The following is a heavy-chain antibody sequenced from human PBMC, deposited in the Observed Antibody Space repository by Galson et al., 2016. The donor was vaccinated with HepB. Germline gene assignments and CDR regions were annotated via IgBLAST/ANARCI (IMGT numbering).Heavy chain of an antibody. CDR3: ATGGPVVTATQVSGGGVTVHNAFDI. D-gene: IGHD2-21*02. Sequence: SLRLSCAASAFNFNNYDIHWVRQAPGKGLEWVTIISFDGTHQDYVDSVKGRFTISRDDSTNTVSLQMNSLRLEDTAMYYCATGGPVVTATQVSGGGVTVHNAFDIWGQGTMVTVSS. J-gene: IGHJ3*02. CDR2: ISFDGTHQ. V-gene: IGHV3-30*03. CDR1: AFNFNNYD.